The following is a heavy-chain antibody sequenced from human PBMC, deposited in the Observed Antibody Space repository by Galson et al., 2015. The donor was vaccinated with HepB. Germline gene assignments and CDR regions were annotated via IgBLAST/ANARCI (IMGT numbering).Heavy chain of an antibody. CDR2: IYPGDSDT. D-gene: IGHD6-6*01. CDR3: ARATPDTPDPKKYDVNVIRARLDH. V-gene: IGHV5-51*01. Sequence: QSGAEVKKPGESLRISCKGSGYNFATYWIAWVRQMPGKGLEWMGIIYPGDSDTRYSRSFQGDVAISADKSISTAYLQWSSLKASDSAMYYCARATPDTPDPKKYDVNVIRARLDHWGQGTLVTVSS. J-gene: IGHJ5*02. CDR1: GYNFATYW.